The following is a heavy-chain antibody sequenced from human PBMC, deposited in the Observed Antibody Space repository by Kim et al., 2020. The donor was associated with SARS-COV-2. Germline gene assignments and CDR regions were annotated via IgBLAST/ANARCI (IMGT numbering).Heavy chain of an antibody. CDR1: GFTFSSYG. Sequence: GGSLRLSCAASGFTFSSYGMHWVRQAPGKGLEWVAVISYDGSNKYYADSVKGRFTISRDNSKNTLYLQMNSLRAEDTAVYYCARPTSSGWYYYGMDVWG. CDR2: ISYDGSNK. J-gene: IGHJ6*02. D-gene: IGHD6-19*01. V-gene: IGHV3-33*05. CDR3: ARPTSSGWYYYGMDV.